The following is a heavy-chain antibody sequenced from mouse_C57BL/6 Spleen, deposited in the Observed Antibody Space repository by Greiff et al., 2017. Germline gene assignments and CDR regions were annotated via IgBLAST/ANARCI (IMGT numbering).Heavy chain of an antibody. D-gene: IGHD2-3*01. J-gene: IGHJ4*01. CDR2: IDPSDSET. CDR3: ARGGGYDGYYWAMDY. Sequence: QVQLQQPGAELVRPGSSVKLSCKASGYTFTSYWMHWVKQRPIQGLEWIGNIDPSDSETHYNQKFKDKATLTVDKSSSTAYMQLSSLTSEDSAVDYCARGGGYDGYYWAMDYWGQGTSVTVSS. CDR1: GYTFTSYW. V-gene: IGHV1-52*01.